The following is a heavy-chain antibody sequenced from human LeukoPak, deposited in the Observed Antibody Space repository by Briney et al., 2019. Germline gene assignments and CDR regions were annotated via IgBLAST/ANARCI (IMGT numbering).Heavy chain of an antibody. CDR1: GFTFSSYD. CDR2: IGTAGDT. CDR3: AKGVGYGGYPYYYYYGMDV. D-gene: IGHD5-12*01. V-gene: IGHV3-13*01. Sequence: GGSLRLSCAASGFTFSSYDMHWVRQATGKGLEWVSAIGTAGDTYYPGSVKGRFTISRDNSKNTLYLQMNSLRAEDTAVYYCAKGVGYGGYPYYYYYGMDVWGQGTTVTVSS. J-gene: IGHJ6*02.